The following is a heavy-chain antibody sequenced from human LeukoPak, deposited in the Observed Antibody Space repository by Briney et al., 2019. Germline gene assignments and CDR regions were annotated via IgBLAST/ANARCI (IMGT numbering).Heavy chain of an antibody. CDR3: ARISSVWAYGDYYFYY. V-gene: IGHV3-33*01. CDR1: GFTFSSYG. CDR2: IWYDGSHK. J-gene: IGHJ4*02. D-gene: IGHD4-17*01. Sequence: GGSLRLSCAASGFTFSSYGMHWVRQAPGKGLEWVAVIWYDGSHKYYADSVKGRFTISRDNSENTLYLQMNSLRAEDTAVYYCARISSVWAYGDYYFYYWGQGTLVTVSS.